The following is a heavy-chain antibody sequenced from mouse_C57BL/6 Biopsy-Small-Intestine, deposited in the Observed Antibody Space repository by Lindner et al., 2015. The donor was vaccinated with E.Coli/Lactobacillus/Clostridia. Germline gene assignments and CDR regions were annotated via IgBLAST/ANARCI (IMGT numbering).Heavy chain of an antibody. CDR3: ARWLPHFDY. V-gene: IGHV1-7*01. D-gene: IGHD2-2*01. Sequence: VQLQESGAELAKSGASVKLSCKASGYTFTSYWMHWVKQRPGQGLEWTGYINPSSGYTKYNQRFKDKATLTADKSSSTAYMQLSSLTYEDSAVYYCARWLPHFDYWGQGTTLTVSS. CDR1: GYTFTSYW. CDR2: INPSSGYT. J-gene: IGHJ2*01.